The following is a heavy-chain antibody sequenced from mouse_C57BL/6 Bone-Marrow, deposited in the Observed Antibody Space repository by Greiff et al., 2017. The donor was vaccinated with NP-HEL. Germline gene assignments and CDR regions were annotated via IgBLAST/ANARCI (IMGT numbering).Heavy chain of an antibody. J-gene: IGHJ2*01. Sequence: EVKLQESGGGLVQPGESLKLSCESNEYEFPSHDMSWVRKTPEKRLEWVATISDGGSYTYYPDNVKGRFTISRDNAKNNLYLQMSHLKSEDTAMYYCARDRSTMVTNYFDYWGQGTTLTVSS. V-gene: IGHV5-4*01. D-gene: IGHD2-2*01. CDR1: EYEFPSHD. CDR2: ISDGGSYT. CDR3: ARDRSTMVTNYFDY.